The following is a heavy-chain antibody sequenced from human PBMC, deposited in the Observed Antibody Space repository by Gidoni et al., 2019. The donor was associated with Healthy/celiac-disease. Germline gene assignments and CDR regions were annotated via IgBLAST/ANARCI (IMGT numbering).Heavy chain of an antibody. J-gene: IGHJ4*02. V-gene: IGHV3-30*04. CDR1: GFTFSSYA. Sequence: QVQLVESGGGVVQPGRSLRLSCAASGFTFSSYAMHWVRQAPGKGLEWVAVISYDGSNKYYADSVKGRFTISRDNSKNTLYLQMNSLRAEDTAVYYCAREGDSSSFFDYWGQGTLVTVSS. CDR3: AREGDSSSFFDY. D-gene: IGHD6-6*01. CDR2: ISYDGSNK.